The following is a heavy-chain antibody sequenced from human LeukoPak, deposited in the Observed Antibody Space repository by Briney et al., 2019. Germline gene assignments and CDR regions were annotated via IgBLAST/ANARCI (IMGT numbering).Heavy chain of an antibody. CDR3: ARVGGGQQLILGWFDT. D-gene: IGHD6-13*01. CDR2: INPNSGGT. V-gene: IGHV1-2*02. Sequence: ASVKVSCKASGYTFTGYYMHWVRQAPGQGLEWMGWINPNSGGTNYAQKFQGRVTMTRDTSISTAYMELSRLRSDDTAVYYCARVGGGQQLILGWFDTWGQGTLVTVSS. CDR1: GYTFTGYY. J-gene: IGHJ5*02.